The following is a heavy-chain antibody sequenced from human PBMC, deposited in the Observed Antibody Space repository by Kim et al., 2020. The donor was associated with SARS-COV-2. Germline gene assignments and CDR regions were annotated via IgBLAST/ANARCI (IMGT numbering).Heavy chain of an antibody. CDR1: GGSFTNHY. J-gene: IGHJ4*02. Sequence: SETLSLTCAVYGGSFTNHYWTWIRQAPGKGLEWIGESNDAGSTNYNPSLQSRVSISVDTSKNQFSLKVISVTVADTAVYYCARNPGKEIRKYDYWGQGTL. CDR2: SNDAGST. V-gene: IGHV4-34*01. CDR3: ARNPGKEIRKYDY. D-gene: IGHD3-16*01.